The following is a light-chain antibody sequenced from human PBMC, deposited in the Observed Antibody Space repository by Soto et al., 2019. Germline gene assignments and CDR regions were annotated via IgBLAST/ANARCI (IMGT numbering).Light chain of an antibody. J-gene: IGKJ1*01. CDR2: DVS. CDR3: QQRSNWPRT. V-gene: IGKV3-11*01. CDR1: QNISSY. Sequence: SPGTLSLSPGERATLSCRASQNISSYLIWYQQKPGQAPRLLMYDVSNRATGIPARFSGSGSGTDFTLTISSLEPEDLAVYYCQQRSNWPRTFGQGTKVDVK.